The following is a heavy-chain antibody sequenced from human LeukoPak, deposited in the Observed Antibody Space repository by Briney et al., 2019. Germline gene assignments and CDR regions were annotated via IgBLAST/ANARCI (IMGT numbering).Heavy chain of an antibody. V-gene: IGHV3-66*01. CDR3: ARNSSSWYYELYYYYGMDV. J-gene: IGHJ6*02. D-gene: IGHD6-13*01. CDR1: GFTVSSKY. CDR2: IYSDGST. Sequence: TGGSLRLSCAASGFTVSSKYMSWVRQAPGKGLEWVSVIYSDGSTYYADSVKGRFTISRDNSKNTLYLQMNSLRAEDTAVYYCARNSSSWYYELYYYYGMDVWGQGTTVTVSS.